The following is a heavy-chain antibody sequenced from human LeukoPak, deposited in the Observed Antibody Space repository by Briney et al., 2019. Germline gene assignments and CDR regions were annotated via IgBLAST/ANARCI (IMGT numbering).Heavy chain of an antibody. J-gene: IGHJ3*02. CDR2: IKQDGIEK. Sequence: PGGSLRLSCAASGFSFRSYWMDWVRQTPEKGLEWVANIKQDGIEKYFVDSVKGRFAISRDNAKNSLYLQMNNLRAEDTAVYYCAGEAMVRGVPDAFDIWGQGTVVTVSS. V-gene: IGHV3-7*01. CDR3: AGEAMVRGVPDAFDI. D-gene: IGHD3-10*01. CDR1: GFSFRSYW.